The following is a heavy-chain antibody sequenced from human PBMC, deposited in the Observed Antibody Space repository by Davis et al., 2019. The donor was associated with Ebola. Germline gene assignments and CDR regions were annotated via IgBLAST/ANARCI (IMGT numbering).Heavy chain of an antibody. CDR2: ISSSSSTI. CDR3: TTRIYYYGMDV. CDR1: GFTFSSYS. Sequence: PGGSLRLSCAASGFTFSSYSMNWVRQAPGKGLEWVSYISSSSSTIYYADSVKGRFTISRDNAKNSLYLQMNSLRAEDTAVYYCTTRIYYYGMDVWGQGTTVTVSS. V-gene: IGHV3-48*04. J-gene: IGHJ6*02. D-gene: IGHD1-14*01.